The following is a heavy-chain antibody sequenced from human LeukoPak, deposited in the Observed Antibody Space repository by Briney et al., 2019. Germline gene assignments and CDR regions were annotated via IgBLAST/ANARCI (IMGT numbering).Heavy chain of an antibody. CDR3: ARRPGDCSGGSCHFDY. Sequence: ASVKVSCKASGYTFTGYYMHWVRQAPGQGLEWVGRINPNSGGTNYAQKFQGRVTMTRDTSISTAYMELSRLRSDDTAVYYCARRPGDCSGGSCHFDYWGQGTLVTVSS. D-gene: IGHD2-15*01. J-gene: IGHJ4*02. CDR2: INPNSGGT. V-gene: IGHV1-2*06. CDR1: GYTFTGYY.